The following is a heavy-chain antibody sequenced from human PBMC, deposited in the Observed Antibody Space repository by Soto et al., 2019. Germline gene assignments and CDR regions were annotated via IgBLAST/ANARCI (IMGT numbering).Heavy chain of an antibody. CDR1: GGSNSSIGYY. CDR2: IYSTGGT. D-gene: IGHD3-16*01. Sequence: QAQLPESRPGLVKPSQTLFLPCTVSGGSNSSIGYYWRWIRQHPGKVLEWIGSIYSTGGTYYNPSLMSRVTMTVDPSKNQFSLKLSSVTAADTAVYYCARGVLHWGQGTLVTVSS. V-gene: IGHV4-31*03. J-gene: IGHJ4*02. CDR3: ARGVLH.